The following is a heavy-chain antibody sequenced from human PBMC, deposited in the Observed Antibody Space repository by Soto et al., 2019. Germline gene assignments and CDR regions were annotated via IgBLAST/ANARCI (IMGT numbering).Heavy chain of an antibody. D-gene: IGHD6-19*01. Sequence: EVQLVETGGGLIQPGGSLRLSCAASGFTVSSNYMSWVRQAPGKGLEWVSVIYSGGSTYYADSVKGRFTISRDNSKNTLYLQMNSLKAEDTAMYLCARVVYSNGWIFDYWGQGTLVTVSS. J-gene: IGHJ4*01. CDR3: ARVVYSNGWIFDY. CDR1: GFTVSSNY. CDR2: IYSGGST. V-gene: IGHV3-53*02.